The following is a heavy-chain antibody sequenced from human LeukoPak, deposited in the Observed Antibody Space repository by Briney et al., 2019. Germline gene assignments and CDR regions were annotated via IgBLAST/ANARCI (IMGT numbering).Heavy chain of an antibody. CDR2: IYSGGST. CDR1: GFTVSSNY. CDR3: AGQIANDAFDI. V-gene: IGHV3-66*04. D-gene: IGHD2/OR15-2a*01. Sequence: GGSLRLSCAASGFTVSSNYMSWVRQAPGKGLEWVSVIYSGGSTYYADSVKGRFTISRDNSKNTLYLQMNSLRAEDTAVYYCAGQIANDAFDIWGQGTMVTVSS. J-gene: IGHJ3*02.